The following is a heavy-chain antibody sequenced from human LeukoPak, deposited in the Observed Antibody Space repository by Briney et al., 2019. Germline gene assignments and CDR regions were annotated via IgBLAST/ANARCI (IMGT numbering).Heavy chain of an antibody. CDR2: MNPNSGNT. Sequence: GASVEVSCKASGYTFTSYDINWVRQATGQGLEWMGWMNPNSGNTGYAQKFQGRVTMTRNTSISTAYMELSSLRSEDTAVYYCARSEYQSYYYYYYMDVWGKGTTVTVSS. J-gene: IGHJ6*03. CDR1: GYTFTSYD. D-gene: IGHD2-2*01. CDR3: ARSEYQSYYYYYYMDV. V-gene: IGHV1-8*01.